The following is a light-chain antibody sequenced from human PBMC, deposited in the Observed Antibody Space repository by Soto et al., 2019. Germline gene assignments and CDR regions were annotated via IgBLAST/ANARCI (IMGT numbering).Light chain of an antibody. CDR3: QEYNSYLIN. Sequence: DIQMTQSPSTLSASVGDRVTITCRASQSISSWLAWYQQKPGKAPKLLIYKASSLESGVPSRFSGSGSGTEFTLTISSLQPDDFETYYGQEYNSYLINFGHGTRLEIK. V-gene: IGKV1-5*03. CDR2: KAS. J-gene: IGKJ5*01. CDR1: QSISSW.